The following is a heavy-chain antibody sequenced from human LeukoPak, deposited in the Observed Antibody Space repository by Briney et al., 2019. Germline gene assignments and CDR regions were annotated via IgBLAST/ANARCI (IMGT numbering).Heavy chain of an antibody. D-gene: IGHD3-3*01. CDR2: IKQDGGEK. J-gene: IGHJ4*02. CDR3: ARARYDFWSGYFLFDY. CDR1: GFTFSSYW. Sequence: GGSLRLSCAASGFTFSSYWMSWVRQAPGKGLEWVANIKQDGGEKYYVDSVKGRFTISRDNAKNSLYLQMNSLRAEDTAVYYCARARYDFWSGYFLFDYWGQGTLVTVSS. V-gene: IGHV3-7*01.